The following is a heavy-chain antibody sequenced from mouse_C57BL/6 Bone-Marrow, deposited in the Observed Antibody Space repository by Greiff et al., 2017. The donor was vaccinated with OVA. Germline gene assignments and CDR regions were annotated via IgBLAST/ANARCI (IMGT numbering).Heavy chain of an antibody. Sequence: VQLQQSGAELVKPGASVKISCKASGYAFSSYWMNWVKQRPGKGLEWIGQIYPGDGDTNYNGKFKGKATLTADKSSSTAYMQLSSLTSEDSAVYFCARGEDGITTPWFAYWGQGTLVTVSA. V-gene: IGHV1-80*01. CDR3: ARGEDGITTPWFAY. CDR2: IYPGDGDT. J-gene: IGHJ3*01. CDR1: GYAFSSYW. D-gene: IGHD1-1*01.